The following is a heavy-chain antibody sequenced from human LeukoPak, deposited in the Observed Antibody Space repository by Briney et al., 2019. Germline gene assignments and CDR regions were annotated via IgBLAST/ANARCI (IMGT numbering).Heavy chain of an antibody. CDR1: GYTFTSYA. CDR3: ARAYQSLGGLSLPDH. CDR2: INTNTGNP. V-gene: IGHV7-4-1*02. J-gene: IGHJ5*02. D-gene: IGHD3-16*02. Sequence: ASVKVSCKASGYTFTSYAMNWVRQAPGQGLEWMGWINTNTGNPTYAQGFTGRFVFSLDNSVGTTYLQISSLKAEDTAVYYCARAYQSLGGLSLPDHWGQGTLVTVSS.